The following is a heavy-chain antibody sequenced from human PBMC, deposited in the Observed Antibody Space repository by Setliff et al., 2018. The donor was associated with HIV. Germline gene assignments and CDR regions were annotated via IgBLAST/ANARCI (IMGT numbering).Heavy chain of an antibody. J-gene: IGHJ2*01. CDR2: IYHSGST. V-gene: IGHV4-4*02. D-gene: IGHD2-2*01. CDR3: ARGMQYQLLRNWYFDL. Sequence: GSLRLSCAASGFTFSSYAMSWVRQSPGKGLEWIGEIYHSGSTNYNPSLKSRVTISLDKSKNQISLKLTSVTAADTAVYYCARGMQYQLLRNWYFDLWGRGTRDPVS. CDR1: GFTFSSYAM.